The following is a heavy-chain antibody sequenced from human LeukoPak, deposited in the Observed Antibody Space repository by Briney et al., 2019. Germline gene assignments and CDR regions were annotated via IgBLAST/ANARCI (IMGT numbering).Heavy chain of an antibody. J-gene: IGHJ4*02. V-gene: IGHV3-30*18. D-gene: IGHD1-1*01. CDR1: GFTFSSYG. CDR3: AKDYYQLALVPSLNYFDY. CDR2: ISNDGGNK. Sequence: PGGSLRLSCAASGFTFSSYGMHWVRQAPGKGLEWVAFISNDGGNKYYADSVKGRFAISRDNSKDTLFLQMNSLRAEDTAVYYCAKDYYQLALVPSLNYFDYWGQGTLVTVSS.